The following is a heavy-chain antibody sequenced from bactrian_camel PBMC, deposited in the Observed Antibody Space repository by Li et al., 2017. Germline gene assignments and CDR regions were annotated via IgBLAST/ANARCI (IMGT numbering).Heavy chain of an antibody. J-gene: IGHJ4*01. V-gene: IGHV3S1*01. CDR2: ISGGGGAM. D-gene: IGHD3*01. CDR1: GFTFSRYG. Sequence: HVQLVESGGGSVQAGGSLRLSCAASGFTFSRYGMDWVRQAPGKGLEWVSFISGGGGAMDHADSVKGRITISRDNAKNTLYLQLNSLKIEDTATYFCAKDINDVAMGTGVHWGQGTQVTVS. CDR3: AKDINDVAMGTGVH.